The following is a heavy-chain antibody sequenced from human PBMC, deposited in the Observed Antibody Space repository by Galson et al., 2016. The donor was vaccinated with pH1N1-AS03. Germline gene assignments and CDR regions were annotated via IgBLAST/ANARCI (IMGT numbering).Heavy chain of an antibody. V-gene: IGHV1-2*04. CDR2: INPNDGVT. J-gene: IGHJ6*02. Sequence: SVKVSCKASGYTFTDFSVNWVRQAPGQGLEWMGWINPNDGVTNYAQKFDAWVTMTSDTSSSTAYMELYGLKSDDTAVYYCARDPRGPCSSATCATTYYFGMDVWGQGTTVIVSS. CDR3: ARDPRGPCSSATCATTYYFGMDV. D-gene: IGHD1-26*01. CDR1: GYTFTDFS.